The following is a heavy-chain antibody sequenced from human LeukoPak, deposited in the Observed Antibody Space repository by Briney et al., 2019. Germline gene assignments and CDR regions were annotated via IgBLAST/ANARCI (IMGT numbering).Heavy chain of an antibody. CDR1: GGSFSGYY. Sequence: PSETLSLTCAVYGGSFSGYYWSWIRQPPGKGLEWIGEINHSGSTNYNPSLKSRVTISVDTSKNQFSLKLSSVTAADTAVYYCARLAPSLRYFDWLGDYYYYMDVWGKGTTVTISS. D-gene: IGHD3-9*01. J-gene: IGHJ6*03. CDR2: INHSGST. V-gene: IGHV4-34*01. CDR3: ARLAPSLRYFDWLGDYYYYMDV.